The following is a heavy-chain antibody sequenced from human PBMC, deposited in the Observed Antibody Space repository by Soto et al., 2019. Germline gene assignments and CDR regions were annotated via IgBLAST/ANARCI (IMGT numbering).Heavy chain of an antibody. Sequence: GGSLRLSCAASGFTFSSYGMHWVRQAPGKGLEWVAVISYDGSNKYYADSVKGRFTISRDNSKNTLYLQMNSLRAEDTAVYYCAKDPNSSGCWGQGTLVTVSS. D-gene: IGHD6-19*01. CDR1: GFTFSSYG. V-gene: IGHV3-30*18. J-gene: IGHJ4*02. CDR3: AKDPNSSGC. CDR2: ISYDGSNK.